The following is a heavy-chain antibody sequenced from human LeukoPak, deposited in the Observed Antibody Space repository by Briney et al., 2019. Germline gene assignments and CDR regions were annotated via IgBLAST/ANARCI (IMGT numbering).Heavy chain of an antibody. CDR2: IWYDGSNK. CDR1: GFTFSSYG. V-gene: IGHV3-33*01. D-gene: IGHD6-13*01. Sequence: GRSLRLSCAASGFTFSSYGMHCVRQAPGKGLEWVAVIWYDGSNKYYADSVKGRFTISRDNSKNTLYLQMNSLRAEDTAVYYCARDGDAGVAAAVWGQGTLVTVSS. J-gene: IGHJ4*02. CDR3: ARDGDAGVAAAV.